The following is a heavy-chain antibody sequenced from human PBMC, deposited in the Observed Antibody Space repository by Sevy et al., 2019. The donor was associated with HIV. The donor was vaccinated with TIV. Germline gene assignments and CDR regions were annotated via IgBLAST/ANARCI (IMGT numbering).Heavy chain of an antibody. V-gene: IGHV4-59*01. Sequence: SETLSLTCTVSGDSISSYYWSWIRQPPGKGQEWIGYIYYSGITDYNPSLKSRVTISVDTSKNQFSLKLNSVTAADTAVYYCARAIAAPRGMDVWGQGTTVTVSS. D-gene: IGHD6-13*01. CDR1: GDSISSYY. J-gene: IGHJ6*02. CDR3: ARAIAAPRGMDV. CDR2: IYYSGIT.